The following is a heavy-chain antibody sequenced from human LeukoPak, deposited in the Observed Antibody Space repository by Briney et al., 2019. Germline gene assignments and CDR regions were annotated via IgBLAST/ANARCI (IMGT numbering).Heavy chain of an antibody. CDR3: AKDRGAVPGLFDY. CDR1: GFTFDDYA. V-gene: IGHV3-9*01. D-gene: IGHD6-19*01. Sequence: GGSLRPSCAASGFTFDDYAMHWVRQAPGKGLEWVSGISWNSGSIGYADSVKGRFTISIDNAKNSLYLQMNSLRAEDTALYYCAKDRGAVPGLFDYWGQGTLVTVSS. J-gene: IGHJ4*02. CDR2: ISWNSGSI.